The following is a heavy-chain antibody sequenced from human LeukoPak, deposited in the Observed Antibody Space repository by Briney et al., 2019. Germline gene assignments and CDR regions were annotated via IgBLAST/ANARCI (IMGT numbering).Heavy chain of an antibody. D-gene: IGHD5-12*01. V-gene: IGHV4-39*01. CDR2: MHYSGIT. CDR3: ARYPYSDSGVWQAFDY. CDR1: GGSISSGSHY. Sequence: PSETLSLTCIVSGGSISSGSHYWGWIRQPPGKGLEWTGSMHYSGITYYNPSLTSRVTISVDTSNNQFSLRLTSVTAADTAVYYCARYPYSDSGVWQAFDYWGQGTLVTVSS. J-gene: IGHJ4*02.